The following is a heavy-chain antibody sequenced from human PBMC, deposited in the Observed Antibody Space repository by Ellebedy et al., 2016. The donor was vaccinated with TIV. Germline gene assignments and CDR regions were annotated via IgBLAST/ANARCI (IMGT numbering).Heavy chain of an antibody. V-gene: IGHV3-74*01. CDR3: ARGGYDAFYLDY. J-gene: IGHJ4*02. CDR1: GFTFSRHW. Sequence: PGGSLRLSCVVSGFTFSRHWIHWVRQAPGKGLVWVSRINRDGSTTNYADSVKGRFTISRDDAKNTVYLNMNSLGADDTAVYYCARGGYDAFYLDYWGQGILVTVSS. D-gene: IGHD3-22*01. CDR2: INRDGSTT.